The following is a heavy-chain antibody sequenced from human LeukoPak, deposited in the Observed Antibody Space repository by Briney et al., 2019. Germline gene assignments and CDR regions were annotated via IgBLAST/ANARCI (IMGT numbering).Heavy chain of an antibody. Sequence: SETLSLTCTVSGGSISSYYWSWIRQPPGKGLEWIGYIYYSGSTNYNLSLKSRVTISVDTSKNQFSLKLSSVTAADTAVYYCAIGVRGVITYYYYYYMDVWGKGTTVTISS. CDR3: AIGVRGVITYYYYYYMDV. V-gene: IGHV4-59*01. CDR2: IYYSGST. J-gene: IGHJ6*03. D-gene: IGHD3-10*01. CDR1: GGSISSYY.